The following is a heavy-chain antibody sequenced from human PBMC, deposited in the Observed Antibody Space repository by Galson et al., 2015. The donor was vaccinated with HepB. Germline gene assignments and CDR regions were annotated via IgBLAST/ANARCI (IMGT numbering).Heavy chain of an antibody. CDR1: GVTFSSYA. J-gene: IGHJ2*01. CDR3: ARGYYDSSGTPLYWYFDL. D-gene: IGHD3-22*01. V-gene: IGHV1-69*13. CDR2: IIPIFGIA. Sequence: SVKVSCKASGVTFSSYAISWVRQAPGQGLEWMGGIIPIFGIANYAQKFQGRVTITADESTSTAYMELSSLRSEDTAVYYCARGYYDSSGTPLYWYFDLWGRGTLVTVS.